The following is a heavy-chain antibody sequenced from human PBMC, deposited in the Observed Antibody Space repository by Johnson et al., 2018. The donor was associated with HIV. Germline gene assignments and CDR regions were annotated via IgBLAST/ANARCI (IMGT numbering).Heavy chain of an antibody. CDR1: GFAFSRFA. CDR3: ARDPAAAALRAFDI. D-gene: IGHD6-13*01. Sequence: QVLLVESGGGVVQSGRSLRLSCAASGFAFSRFAMHWVRQVPDKGLEWVAVISYDGTNQYHADSVKGRFTISRDNAKNSLYLQMNSLRAEDTAVYYCARDPAAAALRAFDIWGLWTLVTVSS. V-gene: IGHV3-30*03. J-gene: IGHJ3*02. CDR2: ISYDGTNQ.